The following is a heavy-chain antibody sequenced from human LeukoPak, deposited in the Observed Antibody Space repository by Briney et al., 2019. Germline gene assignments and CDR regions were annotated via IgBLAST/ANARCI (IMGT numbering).Heavy chain of an antibody. Sequence: GASVKVSCQASGYTFTSYGISWVRQAPGQGLEWMGWISGYNGNTNYAQKLQGRITMTTDTSTSTAYMELRSLRSDDTAVYYCARDRAVAGYYYYYYGMDVWGKGTTVTVSS. J-gene: IGHJ6*04. CDR3: ARDRAVAGYYYYYYGMDV. CDR2: ISGYNGNT. D-gene: IGHD6-19*01. V-gene: IGHV1-18*04. CDR1: GYTFTSYG.